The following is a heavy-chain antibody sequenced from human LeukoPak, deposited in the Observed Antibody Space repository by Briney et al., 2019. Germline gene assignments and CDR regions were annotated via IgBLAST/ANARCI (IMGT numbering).Heavy chain of an antibody. Sequence: SETLSLTCTVSGGSISSYYWSWIRQPPGKGLEWIGYIYTSGSTNYNPSLKSRVTISVDTSKNQFSLKLSSVTAADTAVYHCARGHSRRIAAAGHNWFDPWGQGTLVTVSS. V-gene: IGHV4-4*09. J-gene: IGHJ5*02. D-gene: IGHD6-13*01. CDR2: IYTSGST. CDR3: ARGHSRRIAAAGHNWFDP. CDR1: GGSISSYY.